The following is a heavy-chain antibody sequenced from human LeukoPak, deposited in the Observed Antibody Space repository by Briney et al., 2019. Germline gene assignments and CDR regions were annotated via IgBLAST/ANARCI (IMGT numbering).Heavy chain of an antibody. J-gene: IGHJ5*02. D-gene: IGHD6-13*01. V-gene: IGHV3-48*03. CDR3: ARDQSSSWYVWFDP. Sequence: GGSLRLSCTASGFTFRSYEMNWVRQAPGKGLEWVSDISSSGTTIYYADFVKGRFSISRDNAKNSLYLQMNSLRAEDTGVYYCARDQSSSWYVWFDPWGQGTLVTVSS. CDR2: ISSSGTTI. CDR1: GFTFRSYE.